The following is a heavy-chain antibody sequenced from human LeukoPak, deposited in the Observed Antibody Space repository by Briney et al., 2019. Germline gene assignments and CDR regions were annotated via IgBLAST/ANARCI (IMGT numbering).Heavy chain of an antibody. CDR3: ARAVAIRFWFDP. V-gene: IGHV3-30*02. Sequence: GGSLRLSCAASGFTFSFSTYGMHWVRQAPGKGLEWVAFIRYDGSNKYYADSVKARFTISRDNSKNTVYLQMNSLRAEDTAVYYCARAVAIRFWFDPWGQGTLVTVSS. D-gene: IGHD3-3*01. J-gene: IGHJ5*02. CDR2: IRYDGSNK. CDR1: GFTFSFSTYG.